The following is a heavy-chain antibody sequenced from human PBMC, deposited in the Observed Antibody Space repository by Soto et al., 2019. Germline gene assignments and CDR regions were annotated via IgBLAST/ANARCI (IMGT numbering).Heavy chain of an antibody. D-gene: IGHD3-22*01. V-gene: IGHV1-2*02. Sequence: QVQLVQSGAEVQKPGASVKVSCKASGYTFSDYYVHWVRQAPGQGLEWMGWISPKSGGTNYAQKFLGRVTMTRDTSIFTAYMELGRLRSDDTAVYYCTRNAFYYNSSGYHDGFDIWGQGRLVTVSS. CDR3: TRNAFYYNSSGYHDGFDI. CDR2: ISPKSGGT. CDR1: GYTFSDYY. J-gene: IGHJ3*02.